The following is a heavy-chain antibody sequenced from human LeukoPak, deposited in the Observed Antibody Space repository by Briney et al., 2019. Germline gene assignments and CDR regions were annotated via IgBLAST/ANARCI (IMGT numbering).Heavy chain of an antibody. Sequence: MTSETLSLTCTVSGVSISTSRYYWSWIRQPPGKGLEWIGYIYYSGSTNYNPSLKSRVTISVDTSKNQFSLKLSSVTAADTAVYYCARARIVGATDAFDIWGQGTMVTVSS. J-gene: IGHJ3*02. V-gene: IGHV4-61*01. CDR1: GVSISTSRYY. CDR2: IYYSGST. CDR3: ARARIVGATDAFDI. D-gene: IGHD1-26*01.